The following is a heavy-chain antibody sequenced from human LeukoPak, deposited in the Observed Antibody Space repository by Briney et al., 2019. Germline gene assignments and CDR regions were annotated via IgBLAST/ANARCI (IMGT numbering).Heavy chain of an antibody. CDR2: ISYDGSNK. J-gene: IGHJ5*02. Sequence: GGSLRLSCAASGFTFSSYAMSWVRQAPGKGLEWVAVISYDGSNKYYADSVKGRFTISRDNSKNTLYLQMNSLRAEDTAVYYCARGGQLLPWGQGTLVTVSS. CDR3: ARGGQLLP. CDR1: GFTFSSYA. V-gene: IGHV3-30*01. D-gene: IGHD2-2*01.